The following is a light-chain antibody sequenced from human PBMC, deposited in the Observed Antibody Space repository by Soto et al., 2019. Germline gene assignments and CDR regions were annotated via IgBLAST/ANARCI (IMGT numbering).Light chain of an antibody. Sequence: DIQMTQSPTSLSASVGDRVTITCRASQGIRNFVAWYQQKPGKAPKLLIYAASTLQSGVPSRFSGSGSGPDSTLTINSLQPEDVATYSCEKYSSVPVFGPGTKVDIK. V-gene: IGKV1-27*01. J-gene: IGKJ3*01. CDR2: AAS. CDR3: EKYSSVPV. CDR1: QGIRNF.